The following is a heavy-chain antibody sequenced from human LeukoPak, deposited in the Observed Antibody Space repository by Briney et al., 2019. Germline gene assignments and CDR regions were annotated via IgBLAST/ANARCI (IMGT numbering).Heavy chain of an antibody. CDR1: GYSLNSYD. J-gene: IGHJ6*02. CDR3: ARSAAIGGYWTKVVVDV. Sequence: ASVKVSCKASGYSLNSYDINWLRQATGQGLEGMGWMTSNSGKTGYAQKFQGRVTMTRNTSTSTAYMEVSSLRSEDTAVYYCARSAAIGGYWTKVVVDVWGQGTTVTVS. D-gene: IGHD2-21*01. CDR2: MTSNSGKT. V-gene: IGHV1-8*01.